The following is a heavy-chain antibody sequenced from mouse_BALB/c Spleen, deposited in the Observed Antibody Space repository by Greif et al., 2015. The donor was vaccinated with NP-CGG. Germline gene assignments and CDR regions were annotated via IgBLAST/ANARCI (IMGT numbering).Heavy chain of an antibody. CDR2: INPGSGGT. D-gene: IGHD2-4*01. V-gene: IGHV1-54*01. CDR3: ARWGITTGYAMDY. CDR1: GYAFTNYL. Sequence: VKLMESGAELVRPGTSVKVSCKASGYAFTNYLIEWVKQRPGQGLEWIGVINPGSGGTNYNEKFKGKATLTADKSSSTAYMQLSSLTSDDSAVYFCARWGITTGYAMDYWGQGTSVTVSS. J-gene: IGHJ4*01.